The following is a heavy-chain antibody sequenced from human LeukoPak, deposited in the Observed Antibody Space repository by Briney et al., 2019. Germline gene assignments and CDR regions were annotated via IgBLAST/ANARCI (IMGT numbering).Heavy chain of an antibody. CDR1: GASISSYY. CDR3: ARHFDGPHPEGNSRLKWFDP. D-gene: IGHD1-1*01. Sequence: SETLSLTCTVPGASISSYYCSWIRPPPGKGRDWFGCIYVSGTTYYNPSLKSRVTISMDTSKNQLSLKLSSVTAADTAVFYCARHFDGPHPEGNSRLKWFDPWGQGTLATVSS. CDR2: IYVSGTT. J-gene: IGHJ5*02. V-gene: IGHV4-59*08.